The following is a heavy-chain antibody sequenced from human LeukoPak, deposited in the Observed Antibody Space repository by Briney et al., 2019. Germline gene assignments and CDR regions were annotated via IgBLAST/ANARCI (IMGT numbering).Heavy chain of an antibody. V-gene: IGHV1-18*01. CDR2: ISAYNGNT. J-gene: IGHJ1*01. CDR3: ARDPAYCGGDCYGEYFQH. Sequence: GASVKVSCKASGYTFTSYGISWVRQAPGQGLEWMGWISAYNGNTNYAQKLQGRVTMTTDTSTTTAYMELGSLRSDDTAVYYCARDPAYCGGDCYGEYFQHWGHGTLVTVSS. CDR1: GYTFTSYG. D-gene: IGHD2-21*02.